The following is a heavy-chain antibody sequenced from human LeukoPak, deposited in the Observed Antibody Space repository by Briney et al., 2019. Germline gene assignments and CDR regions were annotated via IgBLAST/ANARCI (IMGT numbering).Heavy chain of an antibody. CDR3: AREVRYSSGWELDY. CDR1: GGSISSSSYY. V-gene: IGHV4-39*02. D-gene: IGHD6-19*01. CDR2: IYYSGST. J-gene: IGHJ4*02. Sequence: SETLSLTCTVSGGSISSSSYYWGWIRQPPGKGLEWIGSIYYSGSTYYNPSLKSRVTISVDTSKNQFSLKLSSVTAADTAVYYCAREVRYSSGWELDYWGQGTLVTVSS.